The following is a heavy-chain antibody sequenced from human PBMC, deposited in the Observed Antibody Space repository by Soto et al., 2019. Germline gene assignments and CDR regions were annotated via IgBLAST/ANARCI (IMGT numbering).Heavy chain of an antibody. CDR3: ARPWCLSYYGMDV. V-gene: IGHV1-69*02. J-gene: IGHJ6*02. CDR2: IIPILGIA. Sequence: QVQLVQSGAEVKKPGSSVKVSCKASGGTFSSYTISWVRQAPGQGLEWMGRIIPILGIANYAQKFQGRVTINADKSTSTAYMELSSLRSEDTAVYYCARPWCLSYYGMDVWGQGTTVTVSS. D-gene: IGHD2-8*01. CDR1: GGTFSSYT.